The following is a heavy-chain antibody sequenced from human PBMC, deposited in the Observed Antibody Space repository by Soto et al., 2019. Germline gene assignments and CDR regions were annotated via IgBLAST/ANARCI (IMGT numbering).Heavy chain of an antibody. V-gene: IGHV1-3*01. CDR3: ARGSPYDSSGFNI. J-gene: IGHJ3*02. Sequence: GASVEGSCKASGYTLTSYAMHWVRQAPGQRLEWMGWINAGNGNTKYSQKFQGRVTITRDTSASTAYMELSSLRSEDTAVYYCARGSPYDSSGFNIWGQGTMVTVSS. CDR1: GYTLTSYA. D-gene: IGHD3-22*01. CDR2: INAGNGNT.